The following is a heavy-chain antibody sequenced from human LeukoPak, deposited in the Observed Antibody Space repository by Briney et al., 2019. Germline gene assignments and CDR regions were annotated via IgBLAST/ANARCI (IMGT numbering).Heavy chain of an antibody. CDR1: GFTFSDYY. J-gene: IGHJ3*02. D-gene: IGHD4-23*01. Sequence: PGGSLRLSCAASGFTFSDYYMSWIRQAPGKGLECVSYISSSGSTTYYADSVKGRFTISRDNAKNSLYLQMNSLRAEDTAVYYCAREAYGGNSDGAFDIWGQGTMVTVSS. CDR2: ISSSGSTT. CDR3: AREAYGGNSDGAFDI. V-gene: IGHV3-11*04.